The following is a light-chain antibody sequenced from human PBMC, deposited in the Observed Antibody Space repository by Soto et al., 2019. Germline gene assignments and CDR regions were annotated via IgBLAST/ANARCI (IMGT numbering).Light chain of an antibody. CDR2: GAS. J-gene: IGKJ5*01. Sequence: EKVMTQSPATLSVSPGESATLSCRASESVSDNLAWYHQKPGQAPRLLIYGASTRATGTPARFSGSGSGTDFTLTISRLEPEDFAVYYCQQYGNSPITFGQGTRLEIK. CDR1: ESVSDN. CDR3: QQYGNSPIT. V-gene: IGKV3-15*01.